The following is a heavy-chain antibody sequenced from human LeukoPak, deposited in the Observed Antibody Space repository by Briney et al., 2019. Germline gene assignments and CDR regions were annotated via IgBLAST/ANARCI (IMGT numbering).Heavy chain of an antibody. D-gene: IGHD4-17*01. CDR3: ARVLDYGVVSFDFDY. CDR1: GYTFTSYG. J-gene: IGHJ4*02. Sequence: ASVKVSCKASGYTFTSYGISWARQAPGQGLEWMGWISAYNGNTNYAQKLQGRVTMTTGTSTSTAYMELRSLRSDDTAVYYCARVLDYGVVSFDFDYWGQGTLVTVSS. V-gene: IGHV1-18*01. CDR2: ISAYNGNT.